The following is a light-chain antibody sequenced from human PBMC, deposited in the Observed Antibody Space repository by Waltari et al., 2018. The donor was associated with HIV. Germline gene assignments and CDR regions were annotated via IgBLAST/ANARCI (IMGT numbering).Light chain of an antibody. CDR3: QQYQNWPWT. V-gene: IGKV3-15*01. CDR2: GPS. CDR1: QGISSK. J-gene: IGKJ1*01. Sequence: EIVMTRPTSTISVSSVERAALSCKARQGISSKLAWYQQKPGHAPRLLIYGPSTRATGIPARFSGSGSETEFTLTISSLQSEDCAIYYCQQYQNWPWTFGQGTKVEIK.